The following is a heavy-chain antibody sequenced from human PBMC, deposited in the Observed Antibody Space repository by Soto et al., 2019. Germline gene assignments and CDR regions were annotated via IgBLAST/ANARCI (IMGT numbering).Heavy chain of an antibody. J-gene: IGHJ6*02. CDR2: INHSGST. Sequence: SETLSLTCAVYGGMGGSFSGYYWRCLREKPGKGLEWIGEINHSGSTNYNPSLKSRVTISVDTSKNQFSLKLSSVTAADTAVYYCARHNYDSSGYYHNYYGMDVWGQGTTVT. V-gene: IGHV4-34*01. D-gene: IGHD3-22*01. CDR3: ARHNYDSSGYYHNYYGMDV. CDR1: GGMGGSFSGYY.